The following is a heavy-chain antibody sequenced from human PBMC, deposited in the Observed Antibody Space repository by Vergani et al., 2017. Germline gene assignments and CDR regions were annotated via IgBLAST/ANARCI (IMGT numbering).Heavy chain of an antibody. CDR1: GFTFNHYA. CDR2: ISGSGGST. Sequence: EVQLVESGGGLLQPGGSLRLSCAASGFTFNHYAMNWVRQAPGKGLEWVSGISGSGGSTYYAVSVKGRFTISRDSSKNTLYLQMNSLSAGETAVYYCAKANPLNSGYDYLYYYHAMDVWGEGATVTVSS. D-gene: IGHD5-12*01. CDR3: AKANPLNSGYDYLYYYHAMDV. J-gene: IGHJ6*04. V-gene: IGHV3-23*04.